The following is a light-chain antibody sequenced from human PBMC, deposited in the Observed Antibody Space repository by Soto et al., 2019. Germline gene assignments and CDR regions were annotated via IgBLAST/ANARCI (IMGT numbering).Light chain of an antibody. Sequence: QSVLTQPPSVSGAPGQRVTISCTGSSSNIGAGYDVHWYQQLPGTAPKLLIYDNSNRPSGVPDRFSGSKSGTSASLAITGLQPEDEADYYCQSYDSSLSALFGGGTKLTAL. CDR1: SSNIGAGYD. V-gene: IGLV1-40*01. J-gene: IGLJ2*01. CDR3: QSYDSSLSAL. CDR2: DNS.